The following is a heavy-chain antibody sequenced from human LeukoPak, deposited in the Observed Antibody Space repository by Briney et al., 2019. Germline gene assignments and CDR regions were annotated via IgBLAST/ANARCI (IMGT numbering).Heavy chain of an antibody. CDR3: ARGDYGDYVADY. CDR1: GGSFSGYY. Sequence: SETLSLXCAVYGGSFSGYYWSWIRQPPGKGLEWIGEINHSGSTNYNPSLKSRVTISVDTSKNQSSLKLSSVTAADTAVYYCARGDYGDYVADYWGQGTLVTVSS. D-gene: IGHD4-17*01. J-gene: IGHJ4*02. V-gene: IGHV4-34*01. CDR2: INHSGST.